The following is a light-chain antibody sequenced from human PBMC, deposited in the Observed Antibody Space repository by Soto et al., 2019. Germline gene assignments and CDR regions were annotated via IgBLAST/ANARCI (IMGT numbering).Light chain of an antibody. CDR2: KVS. J-gene: IGKJ5*01. CDR3: MQSTQLPRT. V-gene: IGKV2D-29*02. Sequence: DVVMTQTPLSLSVAPGQPASISCKSSQSLLHITGETFLFWYLQKPGQSPKLLIYKVSTRVSGVPDRFSGSGSGTDFTLEISRVEAEDVGIYYCMQSTQLPRTFGQGTRVEIK. CDR1: QSLLHITGETF.